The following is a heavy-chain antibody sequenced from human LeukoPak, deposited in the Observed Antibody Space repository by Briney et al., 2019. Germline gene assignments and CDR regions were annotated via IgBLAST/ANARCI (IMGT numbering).Heavy chain of an antibody. D-gene: IGHD3-22*01. Sequence: GGSLRLSCAVSGITLSNYGMSWVRQAPGKGLEWVADISDSGVRKNKADSLKGRFTTSRATPKNTLYLQMNSLRAEDTAVYSCAKRGVVSRVILVGFHKEAYYFDSWGQGALVTVSS. CDR3: AKRGVVSRVILVGFHKEAYYFDS. CDR2: ISDSGVRK. CDR1: GITLSNYG. V-gene: IGHV3-23*01. J-gene: IGHJ4*02.